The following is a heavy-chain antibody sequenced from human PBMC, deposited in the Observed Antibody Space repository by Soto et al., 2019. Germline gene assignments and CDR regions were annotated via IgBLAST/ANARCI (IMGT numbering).Heavy chain of an antibody. CDR2: INHSGST. D-gene: IGHD3-22*01. J-gene: IGHJ4*02. Sequence: SEPMPLTCTVSGDTISSGDYYWSWIRQTPGRGLEWIGEINHSGSTNYNPSLKSRVTISVDTSKNQFSLKVSSVTAADTAAYYCARGLTVKVVVQRDAPDKYYFDSWSQGTLVSVSS. CDR3: ARGLTVKVVVQRDAPDKYYFDS. CDR1: GDTISSGDYY. V-gene: IGHV4-30-4*08.